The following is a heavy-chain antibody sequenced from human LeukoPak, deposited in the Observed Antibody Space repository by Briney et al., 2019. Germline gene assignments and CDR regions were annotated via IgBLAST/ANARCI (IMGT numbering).Heavy chain of an antibody. V-gene: IGHV3-30-3*01. CDR1: GFTFSSYA. Sequence: PGGSLRLSCAASGFTFSSYAMHWVRQAPGKGLEWVAVISYDGSNKYYADSVKGRFTISRDNSKNTLYLQMNSLRAEDTAVYYCAREGLIVATKISDSKYYYYGMDVWGQGTTVTVSS. J-gene: IGHJ6*02. CDR2: ISYDGSNK. CDR3: AREGLIVATKISDSKYYYYGMDV. D-gene: IGHD5-12*01.